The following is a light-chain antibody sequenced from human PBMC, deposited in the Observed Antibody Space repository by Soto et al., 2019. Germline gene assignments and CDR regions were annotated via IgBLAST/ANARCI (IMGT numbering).Light chain of an antibody. CDR1: QSVSSN. Sequence: EIVMSNSPATLSVSQGERATLSCRASQSVSSNLAWYQQKPGQAPSLVIYTTSTRASGVPARFSGSGSGTEFTLTINSLQTEDFGLYYCQQYNSWPRTFGQGSMVDI. CDR3: QQYNSWPRT. CDR2: TTS. J-gene: IGKJ1*01. V-gene: IGKV3-15*01.